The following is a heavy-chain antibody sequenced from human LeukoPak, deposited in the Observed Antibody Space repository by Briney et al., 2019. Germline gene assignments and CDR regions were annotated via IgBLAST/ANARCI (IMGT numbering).Heavy chain of an antibody. Sequence: SGGSLRLSCAASGFTFSSYDMHWVRQAKGKGLEWVSGIGAAGDTYYSGSVKGRFTISRQNAQNSLYLQMNSLRVGDTAVYYCGRGLPGGFDYWGQGTLVTVSS. CDR1: GFTFSSYD. D-gene: IGHD2-21*02. J-gene: IGHJ4*02. V-gene: IGHV3-13*04. CDR3: GRGLPGGFDY. CDR2: IGAAGDT.